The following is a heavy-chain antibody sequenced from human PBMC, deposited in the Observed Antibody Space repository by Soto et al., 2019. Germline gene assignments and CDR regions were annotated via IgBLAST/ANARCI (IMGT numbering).Heavy chain of an antibody. J-gene: IGHJ4*02. CDR1: GFTFSSYA. V-gene: IGHV3-23*01. D-gene: IGHD6-19*01. CDR3: ARGVTDSHGWYHFDH. CDR2: ISGSGGST. Sequence: GSLRLSCAASGFTFSSYAMSWVRQAPGKGLEWVSAISGSGGSTYYADSVKGRFTISRDISKNTLYLQMNSLTAEDTAVYFCARGVTDSHGWYHFDHWGQGTLVTVSS.